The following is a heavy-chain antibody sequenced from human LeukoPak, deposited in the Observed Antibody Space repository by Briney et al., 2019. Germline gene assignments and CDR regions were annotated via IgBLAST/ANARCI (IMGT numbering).Heavy chain of an antibody. J-gene: IGHJ6*03. Sequence: GGSLRLSCAASGFTLRSYTMNWVRQAPGKGLEWVSVIYSGGSTYYADSVKGRFTISRDNSKNTLYLQMNSLRAEDTAVYYCARDRAEEAGSYVPPYYYYYMDVWGKGTTVTVSS. CDR1: GFTLRSYT. V-gene: IGHV3-53*01. CDR2: IYSGGST. CDR3: ARDRAEEAGSYVPPYYYYYMDV. D-gene: IGHD1-26*01.